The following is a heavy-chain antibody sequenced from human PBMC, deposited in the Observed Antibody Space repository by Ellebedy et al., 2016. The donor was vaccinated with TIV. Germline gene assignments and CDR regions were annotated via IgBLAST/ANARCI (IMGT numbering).Heavy chain of an antibody. D-gene: IGHD6-19*01. V-gene: IGHV3-53*01. CDR1: GFTVSSDP. Sequence: GESLKISCAASGFTVSSDPMGWVRQAPGKGLDYVPVIFNDDRTNYADSVKGRFSISRDNSKNTLYLQMDSLRAEDTGIYFCARGRQWLIFDSWGLGTLVTVSS. CDR3: ARGRQWLIFDS. CDR2: IFNDDRT. J-gene: IGHJ4*02.